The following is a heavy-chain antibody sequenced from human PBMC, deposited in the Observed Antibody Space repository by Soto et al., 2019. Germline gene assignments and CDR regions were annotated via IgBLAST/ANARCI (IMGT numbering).Heavy chain of an antibody. J-gene: IGHJ4*02. Sequence: GGSLRLSCAASGFTVSSNYMSWVRQAPGKGLEWVSVIYSGGSTYYADSVKGRFTISRDNSKNTLYLQMNSLRAEDTAVYYCARAPKDSSGYYDPFDYWGQGTLVTVSS. CDR1: GFTVSSNY. CDR2: IYSGGST. CDR3: ARAPKDSSGYYDPFDY. D-gene: IGHD3-22*01. V-gene: IGHV3-53*01.